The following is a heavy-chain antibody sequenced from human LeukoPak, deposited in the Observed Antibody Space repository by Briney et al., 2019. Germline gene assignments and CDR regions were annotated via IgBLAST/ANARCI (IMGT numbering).Heavy chain of an antibody. CDR2: TYYRSKWHN. Sequence: SQTLSLTCAISGDSVSSNSAAWNWLRQSPSRGLEWLGRTYYRSKWHNDYAVSLKSRITINPDTSKNQFSLQLDSVTPEDTAMYYCARNYYDSSGYYYNYPSHYYFDYWGQGTLVTVSS. J-gene: IGHJ4*02. CDR1: GDSVSSNSAA. V-gene: IGHV6-1*01. CDR3: ARNYYDSSGYYYNYPSHYYFDY. D-gene: IGHD3-22*01.